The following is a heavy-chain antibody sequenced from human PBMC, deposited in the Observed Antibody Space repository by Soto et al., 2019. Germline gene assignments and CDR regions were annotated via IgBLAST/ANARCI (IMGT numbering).Heavy chain of an antibody. CDR1: GFTFSSYG. CDR2: ISYDGSNK. D-gene: IGHD1-26*01. V-gene: IGHV3-30*18. J-gene: IGHJ3*02. Sequence: QVQLVESGGGVVQPGRSLRLSCAASGFTFSSYGMHWVRQAPGKGLEWVAVISYDGSNKYYADSVKGRFTISRDNSKNTLYLQMNSLRAEDTAVYYWAKGWELVSSAFDIWGQGTMVTVSS. CDR3: AKGWELVSSAFDI.